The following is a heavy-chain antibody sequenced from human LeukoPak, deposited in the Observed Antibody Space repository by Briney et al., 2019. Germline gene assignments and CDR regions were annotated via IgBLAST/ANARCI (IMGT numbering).Heavy chain of an antibody. J-gene: IGHJ5*02. CDR1: GGSISSYY. Sequence: SETLSLTCTVSGGSISSYYWSWIRQPAGKGLEWIGRIYTSGSTNYNPSLKSRVTMSVDTSKNQFSLKLSSVTAADTAVYYCARGRPGIAVAGLTRGGAIWFDPWGQGTLVTVSS. CDR2: IYTSGST. D-gene: IGHD6-19*01. V-gene: IGHV4-4*07. CDR3: ARGRPGIAVAGLTRGGAIWFDP.